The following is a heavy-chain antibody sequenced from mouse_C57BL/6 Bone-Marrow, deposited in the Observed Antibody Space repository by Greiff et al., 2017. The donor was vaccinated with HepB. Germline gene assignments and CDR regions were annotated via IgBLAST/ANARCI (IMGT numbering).Heavy chain of an antibody. CDR1: GYSFTGYY. Sequence: EVQLQQSGPELVKPGASVKISCKASGYSFTGYYMHWVKQSSEKSLEWIGEINPSTGGTSYNQKFKGKATLTVDKSSSTAYMQLKSLTSEDSAVYYCARWGTAGTGYYFDYWGQGTTLTVSS. CDR2: INPSTGGT. CDR3: ARWGTAGTGYYFDY. D-gene: IGHD4-1*01. J-gene: IGHJ2*01. V-gene: IGHV1-43*01.